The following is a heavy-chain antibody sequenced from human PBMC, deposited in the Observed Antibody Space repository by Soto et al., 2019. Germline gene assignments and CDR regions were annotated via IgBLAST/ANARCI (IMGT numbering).Heavy chain of an antibody. CDR3: ARSFGWYAVDY. J-gene: IGHJ4*02. CDR1: GGSISSGDYY. Sequence: PSETLSLTCTVSGGSISSGDYYWNWIRQPPGKGLEWVGYISHSGSVYYNPSLKSRVTISIDTSKNQFSLKLNSVTAADTAVYYCARSFGWYAVDYWGQGTLVTASS. CDR2: ISHSGSV. D-gene: IGHD6-19*01. V-gene: IGHV4-30-4*01.